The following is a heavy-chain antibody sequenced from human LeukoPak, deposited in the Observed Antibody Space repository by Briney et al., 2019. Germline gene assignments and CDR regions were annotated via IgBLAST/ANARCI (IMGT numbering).Heavy chain of an antibody. CDR2: IYHSGST. J-gene: IGHJ6*02. CDR1: GYSISSGYY. CDR3: ARLSVANSGYDYWAPPDNYYYYGMDV. Sequence: SETLSLTCTVSGYSISSGYYWGWIRQPPGKGLEWIGYIYHSGSTYYNPSLKSRVTISVDRSKNQFSLKLSSVTAADTAVYYCARLSVANSGYDYWAPPDNYYYYGMDVWGQGTTVTVSS. D-gene: IGHD5-12*01. V-gene: IGHV4-38-2*02.